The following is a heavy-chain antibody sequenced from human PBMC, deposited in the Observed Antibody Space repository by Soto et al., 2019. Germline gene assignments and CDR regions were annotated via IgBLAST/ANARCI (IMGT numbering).Heavy chain of an antibody. D-gene: IGHD1-7*01. V-gene: IGHV1-18*04. CDR2: ISAYNGNT. CDR3: ARGITGTTFGLYYYGMDV. J-gene: IGHJ6*02. Sequence: ASVKVSCKASGYTFTSYGSSWVRQAPGQGREWMGWISAYNGNTNHAQKLQGRVTMTTDTSTSTAYTELRSLRSDDTAVYYCARGITGTTFGLYYYGMDVWGQGTTVTVSS. CDR1: GYTFTSYG.